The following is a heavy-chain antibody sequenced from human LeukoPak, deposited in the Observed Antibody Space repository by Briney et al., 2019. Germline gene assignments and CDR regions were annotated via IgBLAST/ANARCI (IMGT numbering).Heavy chain of an antibody. D-gene: IGHD3-9*01. Sequence: SETLSLTCAVYGGSFSGYCWSWIRQPPGKGLEWIGEINHSGSTNYNPSLKSRVTISVDTSKNQFSLKLSSVTAADTAVYYCARGSYDILTGYLGGLDYWGQGTLVTVSS. CDR3: ARGSYDILTGYLGGLDY. CDR1: GGSFSGYC. CDR2: INHSGST. J-gene: IGHJ4*02. V-gene: IGHV4-34*01.